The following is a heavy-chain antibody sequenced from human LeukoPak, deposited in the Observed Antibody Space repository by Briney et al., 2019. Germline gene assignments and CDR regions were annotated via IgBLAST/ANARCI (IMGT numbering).Heavy chain of an antibody. CDR3: ARDPERPTREADSGSYRDY. D-gene: IGHD1-26*01. CDR1: GFTFSSYS. Sequence: GGSLRLSCAASGFTFSSYSMNWVRQAPGKGLEWVSSISSSSSYIYYADSVKGRFTISRDNAKNSLYLQMNSLRAEDTAVYYCARDPERPTREADSGSYRDYWGQGTLVTVSS. J-gene: IGHJ4*02. CDR2: ISSSSSYI. V-gene: IGHV3-21*01.